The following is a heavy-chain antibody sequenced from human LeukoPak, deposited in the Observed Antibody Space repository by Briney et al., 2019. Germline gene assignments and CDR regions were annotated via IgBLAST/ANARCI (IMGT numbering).Heavy chain of an antibody. V-gene: IGHV3-21*01. CDR1: GFTFSSYS. Sequence: GGSLRLSCAASGFTFSSYSMNWVRQAPGKGLQWVSSISSSSSYIYYADSVKGRFTISRDNAKNSLYLQMNSLRAEDTAVYYCASTSGYDCIDYWGQGTLVTVSS. J-gene: IGHJ4*02. CDR3: ASTSGYDCIDY. D-gene: IGHD5-12*01. CDR2: ISSSSSYI.